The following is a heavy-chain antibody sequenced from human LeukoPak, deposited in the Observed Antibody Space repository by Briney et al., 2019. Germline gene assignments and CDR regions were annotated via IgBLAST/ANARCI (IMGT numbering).Heavy chain of an antibody. D-gene: IGHD3-10*01. Sequence: ASVKVSCKASGYTFTGYYMHWVRQAPGQGLEWMGWINPNSGGTNYAQKFQGRVTMTRDTSISTAYMELSRLRSDDTAVYYCATGSGLLWFGERFDYWGQGTLVTVSS. CDR1: GYTFTGYY. CDR2: INPNSGGT. V-gene: IGHV1-2*02. CDR3: ATGSGLLWFGERFDY. J-gene: IGHJ4*02.